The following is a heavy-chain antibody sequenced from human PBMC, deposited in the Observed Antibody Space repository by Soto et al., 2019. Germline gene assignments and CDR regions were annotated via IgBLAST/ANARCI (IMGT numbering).Heavy chain of an antibody. CDR2: IHSGGT. J-gene: IGHJ1*01. Sequence: EVQLLESGGGLVQPGGSLRLSCAASGFTFINFAMSWVRQAPGKGLEWVSTIHSGGTYYADSVRGRFTIYRDNSKNTLYLQMNSLRAEDTAVYYCAKATHNAEGGYCRSTSCADEYFQNWGQGTLVSVSS. V-gene: IGHV3-23*01. CDR3: AKATHNAEGGYCRSTSCADEYFQN. D-gene: IGHD2-2*01. CDR1: GFTFINFA.